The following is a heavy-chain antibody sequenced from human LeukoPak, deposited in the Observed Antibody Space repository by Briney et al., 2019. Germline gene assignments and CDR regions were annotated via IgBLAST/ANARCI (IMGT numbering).Heavy chain of an antibody. V-gene: IGHV4-30-2*01. CDR2: IYHSGST. CDR3: ARYHQGFDDY. D-gene: IGHD3-9*01. J-gene: IGHJ4*02. CDR1: GGSISSGGYY. Sequence: PSETLSLTCTVSGGSISSGGYYWSWIRQPPGKGLEWIGYIYHSGSTYYNPSLKSRVTISVDRSKNQFSLKLSSVTAADTAVYYCARYHQGFDDYWGLGTLVTVSS.